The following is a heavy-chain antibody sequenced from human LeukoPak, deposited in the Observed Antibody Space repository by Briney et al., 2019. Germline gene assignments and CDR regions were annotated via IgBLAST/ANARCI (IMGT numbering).Heavy chain of an antibody. CDR2: ISSSGSTM. V-gene: IGHV3-48*03. D-gene: IGHD6-13*01. Sequence: PGGSLRLSCAASGFSFSSYEMNWVRQAPGKGLEWVSYISSSGSTMYYADSVKGRFTISRDNAKNSLNLQMNSLRAEDTAVYYCARRPAAGYFYDMDVWGQGTTVTVSS. CDR1: GFSFSSYE. CDR3: ARRPAAGYFYDMDV. J-gene: IGHJ6*02.